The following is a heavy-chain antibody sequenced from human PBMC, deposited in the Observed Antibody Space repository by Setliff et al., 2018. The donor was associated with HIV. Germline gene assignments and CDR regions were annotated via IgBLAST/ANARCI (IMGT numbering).Heavy chain of an antibody. CDR2: IRGDGTHT. D-gene: IGHD1-26*01. J-gene: IGHJ5*02. Sequence: GGSLRLSCAASGFTSSDYWMHWIRQAPGEGLVWVSRIRGDGTHTDYADSVRGRFTMSRDNAKNTVYLQMNDLRVEGTAVYFCARDRVGSTNSFDPWGQGTLVTVSS. CDR1: GFTSSDYW. CDR3: ARDRVGSTNSFDP. V-gene: IGHV3-74*01.